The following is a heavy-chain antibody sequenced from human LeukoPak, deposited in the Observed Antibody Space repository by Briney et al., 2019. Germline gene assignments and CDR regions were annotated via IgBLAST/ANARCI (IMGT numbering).Heavy chain of an antibody. D-gene: IGHD6-6*01. CDR2: IYYSGST. Sequence: SETLSLTCTVSGGSISSSSYYWGWIRQPPGKGLEWIGSIYYSGSTYYNPSLKSRVTISVDTSKNQFSLKLSSVTAADTAVYYCASEGRRWYSSSFGVFDYWGQGTLVTVSS. CDR1: GGSISSSSYY. V-gene: IGHV4-39*07. CDR3: ASEGRRWYSSSFGVFDY. J-gene: IGHJ4*02.